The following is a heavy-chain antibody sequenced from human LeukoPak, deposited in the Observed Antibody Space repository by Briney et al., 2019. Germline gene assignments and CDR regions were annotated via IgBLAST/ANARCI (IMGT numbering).Heavy chain of an antibody. J-gene: IGHJ4*02. CDR2: IIPIFGTA. Sequence: ASVKVSCKASGGTFSSYAISWVRQAPGQGLEWMGRIIPIFGTASYAQKFQGRVTITTDESTSTAYMELSSLRSEDTAVYYCARAPSGSRDFDYWGQGTLVTVSS. V-gene: IGHV1-69*05. D-gene: IGHD1-26*01. CDR3: ARAPSGSRDFDY. CDR1: GGTFSSYA.